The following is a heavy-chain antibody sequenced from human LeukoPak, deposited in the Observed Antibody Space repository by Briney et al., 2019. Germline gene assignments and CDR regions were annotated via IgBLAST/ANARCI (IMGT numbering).Heavy chain of an antibody. CDR1: GFTFSGSA. CDR2: IRSKANSYAT. CDR3: TRRGSSSYPDY. D-gene: IGHD6-6*01. J-gene: IGHJ4*02. V-gene: IGHV3-73*01. Sequence: GRSLTLSCAASGFTFSGSAIHWVRQASGKGLEWVGRIRSKANSYATAYAASVKGRFTISRDDSKNTAYLQMNSLKTEDTAVYYCTRRGSSSYPDYWGQGTLVNVSS.